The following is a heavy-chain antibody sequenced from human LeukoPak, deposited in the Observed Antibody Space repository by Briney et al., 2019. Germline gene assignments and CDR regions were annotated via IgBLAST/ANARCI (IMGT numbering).Heavy chain of an antibody. V-gene: IGHV3-7*01. Sequence: PGGSLRLSRAASGLTFSSYWMSWVRQAPGKGLEWVANIKQDGSEKYYVDSVKGRFTISRDNAKNSLYLQMNSLRAEDTAVYYCARDGSGSFYYYYYGMDVWGQGTTVTVSS. D-gene: IGHD1-26*01. CDR3: ARDGSGSFYYYYYGMDV. CDR1: GLTFSSYW. CDR2: IKQDGSEK. J-gene: IGHJ6*02.